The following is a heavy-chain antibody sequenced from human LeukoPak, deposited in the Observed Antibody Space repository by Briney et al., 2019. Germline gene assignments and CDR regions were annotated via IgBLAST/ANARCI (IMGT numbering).Heavy chain of an antibody. Sequence: PGGSLRLSCAASGFTFSSYAIHWVRQAPGKGLEWVAVISYDGSNKYYADSVKGRFTISRDNSKNTLYLQMNSLRAEDTAVYYCARETGRAVGSTDFEYWGQGTLVTASS. V-gene: IGHV3-30-3*01. J-gene: IGHJ4*02. CDR1: GFTFSSYA. CDR3: ARETGRAVGSTDFEY. CDR2: ISYDGSNK. D-gene: IGHD4-17*01.